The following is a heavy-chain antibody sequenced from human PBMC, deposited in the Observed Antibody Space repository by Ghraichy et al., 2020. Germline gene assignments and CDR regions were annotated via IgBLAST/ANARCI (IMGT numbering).Heavy chain of an antibody. D-gene: IGHD2-8*01. CDR3: ARVYCTNGVCYRGTFDY. J-gene: IGHJ4*02. Sequence: GGSLRLSCAASGFTFSSYSMNWVRQAPGKGLEWVSSISSSSSYIYYADSVKGRFTISRDNAKNSLYLQMNSLRAEDTAVYYCARVYCTNGVCYRGTFDYWGQGTLVTVSS. CDR1: GFTFSSYS. CDR2: ISSSSSYI. V-gene: IGHV3-21*01.